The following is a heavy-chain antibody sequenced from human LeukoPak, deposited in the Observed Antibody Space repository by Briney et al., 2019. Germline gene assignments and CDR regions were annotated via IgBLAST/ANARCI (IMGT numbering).Heavy chain of an antibody. V-gene: IGHV1-69*06. CDR3: ARGPFCSGGSCYYSGDY. CDR2: IIPIFGTA. D-gene: IGHD2-15*01. CDR1: GGTFSSYA. Sequence: SVKVSCKASGGTFSSYAISWVRQAPGQGLEWMGGIIPIFGTANYAQKFQGRVTITADKSTSTAYMELSSLRSEDTAVYYCARGPFCSGGSCYYSGDYWGQGTLVTVSS. J-gene: IGHJ4*02.